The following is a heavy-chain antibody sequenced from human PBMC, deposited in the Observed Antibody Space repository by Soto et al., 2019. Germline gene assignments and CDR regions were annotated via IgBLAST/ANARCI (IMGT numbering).Heavy chain of an antibody. Sequence: DVQMVESGGGLVQPGGSLRLSCTASGFTFSDYWMSWVRHFPGRGLEWVANIKKDESEQYYVDSVKGRFTISRDNAKNSLYLEMYGLRTEDTAVYYCARDPSEGRVGNWFESWGQGTLVTVSS. D-gene: IGHD2-2*01. CDR3: ARDPSEGRVGNWFES. J-gene: IGHJ5*01. CDR1: GFTFSDYW. V-gene: IGHV3-7*01. CDR2: IKKDESEQ.